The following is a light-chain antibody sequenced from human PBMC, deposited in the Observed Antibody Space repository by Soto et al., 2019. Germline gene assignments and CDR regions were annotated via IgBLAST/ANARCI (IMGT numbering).Light chain of an antibody. J-gene: IGKJ4*01. CDR3: QQYNSYSPEST. V-gene: IGKV1-5*01. CDR1: QSISSW. CDR2: DAS. Sequence: DIQMTQSPSSLSASVGDRVTITYRASQSISSWLAWYQQKPGKAPKLLIYDASSLESGVPSRFSGSGSGTEFTLTISSLQPDDSATYYCQQYNSYSPESTFGGGTKVDIK.